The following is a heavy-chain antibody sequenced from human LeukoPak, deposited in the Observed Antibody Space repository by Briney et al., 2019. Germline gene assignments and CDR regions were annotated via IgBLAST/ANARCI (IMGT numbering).Heavy chain of an antibody. CDR2: INHSGST. CDR3: ARGNPHNYYGSGSYYHY. J-gene: IGHJ4*02. Sequence: SQTLSLTCTVSGGSISSGGYYWSWIRQPPGKGLEWIGEINHSGSTNYNPSLKSRVTISVDTSKNQFSLKLSSVTAADTAVYYCARGNPHNYYGSGSYYHYWGQGTLVTVSS. V-gene: IGHV4-30-2*01. D-gene: IGHD3-10*01. CDR1: GGSISSGGYY.